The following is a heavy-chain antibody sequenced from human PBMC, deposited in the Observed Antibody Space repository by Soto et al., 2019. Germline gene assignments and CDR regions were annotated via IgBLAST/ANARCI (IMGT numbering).Heavy chain of an antibody. J-gene: IGHJ4*02. CDR2: IYYSGST. D-gene: IGHD3-22*01. CDR1: GGSISSGGYY. V-gene: IGHV4-31*03. CDR3: AREAYYYDSSGSGPYYFDY. Sequence: PSETLSLTCTVSGGSISSGGYYWSWIRQHPGKGLEWIGYIYYSGSTYYNPSLKSRVTISVDTSKNQFSLKLSSVTAADTAVYYCAREAYYYDSSGSGPYYFDYWGQGTLVTVSS.